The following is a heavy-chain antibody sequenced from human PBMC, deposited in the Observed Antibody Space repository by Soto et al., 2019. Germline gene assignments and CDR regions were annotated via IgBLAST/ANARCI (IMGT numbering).Heavy chain of an antibody. J-gene: IGHJ6*02. CDR1: GYSFTSYW. D-gene: IGHD3-10*01. V-gene: IGHV5-51*01. Sequence: PGESLKISCKGSGYSFTSYWIGWVRQMPGKGLEWMGIIYPGDSDTRYSPSFQGQVTISADKSISTAYLQWSSLKASDTAMYYCARQLGSGIRPKVYYYYGMDVWGQGTTVTVSS. CDR3: ARQLGSGIRPKVYYYYGMDV. CDR2: IYPGDSDT.